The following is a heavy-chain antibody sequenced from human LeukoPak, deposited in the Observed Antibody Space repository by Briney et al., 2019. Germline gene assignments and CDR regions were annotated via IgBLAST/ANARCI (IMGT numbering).Heavy chain of an antibody. V-gene: IGHV4-34*01. CDR2: INHSGST. CDR3: ASRLKLRYFDWYYNWFDP. D-gene: IGHD3-9*01. CDR1: GGSLSGYY. J-gene: IGHJ5*02. Sequence: SETLSLTCAVYGGSLSGYYWSWIRQPPGKGLEWIGEINHSGSTNYNPSLKSRVTISVDTSKNQFSLKLSSVTAADTAVYYCASRLKLRYFDWYYNWFDPWGQGTLVTVSS.